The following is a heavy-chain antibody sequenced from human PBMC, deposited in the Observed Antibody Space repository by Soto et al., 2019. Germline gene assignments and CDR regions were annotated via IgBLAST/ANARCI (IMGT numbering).Heavy chain of an antibody. CDR2: IYYSGST. Sequence: SETLSLTCTVSGGSISSGGYYWSWIRQHPGKGLEWIGYIYYSGSTYYNPSLKSRVTISVDTSKNQFSLKLSSVTAADTAVYYCARDTYPRGYSYGSLDYWGQGTLVTVSS. CDR1: GGSISSGGYY. D-gene: IGHD5-18*01. V-gene: IGHV4-31*03. CDR3: ARDTYPRGYSYGSLDY. J-gene: IGHJ4*02.